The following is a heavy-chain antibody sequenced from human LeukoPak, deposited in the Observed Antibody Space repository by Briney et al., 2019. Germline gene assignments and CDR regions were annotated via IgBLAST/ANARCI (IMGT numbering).Heavy chain of an antibody. CDR1: GYFISSGYY. Sequence: SETLSLTCAVSGYFISSGYYWGWIRQPPGKGLEWIGSIYHSGSTYYNPSLKSRVTISVDTSKNQFSLKLSSVTAADTAVYYCATLAAAGDFQHWGQGTLVTVSS. CDR3: ATLAAAGDFQH. D-gene: IGHD6-13*01. J-gene: IGHJ1*01. V-gene: IGHV4-38-2*01. CDR2: IYHSGST.